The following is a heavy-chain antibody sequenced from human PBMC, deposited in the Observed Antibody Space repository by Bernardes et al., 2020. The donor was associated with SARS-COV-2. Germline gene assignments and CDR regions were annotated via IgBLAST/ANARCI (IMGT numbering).Heavy chain of an antibody. CDR1: GFTFSSYA. CDR3: AKDYRGTGNYYYYGMDV. V-gene: IGHV3-23*01. Sequence: GGSLRLSCAASGFTFSSYAMSWVRQAPGKGLEWVSAISGSGGSTYYADSVKGRFTISRDNSKNTLYLQMNSLRAEDTAVYYCAKDYRGTGNYYYYGMDVWGQGTTVTVSS. J-gene: IGHJ6*02. CDR2: ISGSGGST. D-gene: IGHD1-1*01.